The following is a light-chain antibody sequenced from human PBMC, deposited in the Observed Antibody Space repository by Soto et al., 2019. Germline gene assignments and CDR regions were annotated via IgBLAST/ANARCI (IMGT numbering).Light chain of an antibody. CDR1: SGHSSYI. V-gene: IGLV4-60*02. Sequence: QSVLTQSSSASASLGSSVKLTCTLSSGHSSYIIAWHQQQPGKAPRYLMKLEGSGSYNEGSGVPDRFSVSSSGADRYLTISNLQFEDEADYYCETWDSNTRVFGGGTKVTVL. CDR3: ETWDSNTRV. CDR2: LEGSGSY. J-gene: IGLJ3*02.